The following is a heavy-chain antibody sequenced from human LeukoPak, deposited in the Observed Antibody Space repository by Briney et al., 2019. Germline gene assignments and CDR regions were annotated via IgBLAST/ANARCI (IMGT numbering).Heavy chain of an antibody. CDR3: AELGITMIGGV. V-gene: IGHV3-21*01. J-gene: IGHJ6*04. CDR2: ISSSSSYT. Sequence: SGGSLRLSCAASGFTFSSYSMNWVRQAPGKGLEWVSSISSSSSYTYYADSVKGRFTISRDNAKNSLYLQMNSLRAEDTAVYYCAELGITMIGGVWGKGTTVTISS. CDR1: GFTFSSYS. D-gene: IGHD3-10*02.